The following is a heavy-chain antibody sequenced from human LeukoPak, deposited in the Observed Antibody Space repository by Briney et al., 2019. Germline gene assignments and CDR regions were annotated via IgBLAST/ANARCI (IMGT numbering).Heavy chain of an antibody. D-gene: IGHD2-8*02. Sequence: PGGSLRLSCAASGFTFSSYAMSWVRQAPGKGLEWVSAISGSGGSTYYADSVKGRFTISRDNSKNTLYLQMNSLRAEDTAVYYCAEDSGGGVYYFDYWGQGTLVTVSS. CDR1: GFTFSSYA. CDR2: ISGSGGST. CDR3: AEDSGGGVYYFDY. V-gene: IGHV3-23*01. J-gene: IGHJ4*02.